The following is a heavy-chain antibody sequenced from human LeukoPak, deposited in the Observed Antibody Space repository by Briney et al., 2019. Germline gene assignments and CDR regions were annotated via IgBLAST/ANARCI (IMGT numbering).Heavy chain of an antibody. Sequence: GASVKVSCKASGYTFTGYHMHWVRQAPGQGLEWMGRINPNSGDTNYAQNFQGRVTMTRDTSISTAYMELRRLRSDDTAVYYCARDSSGYYYRTGFEYWGQGTLVTVSP. V-gene: IGHV1-2*06. CDR2: INPNSGDT. CDR1: GYTFTGYH. D-gene: IGHD3-22*01. CDR3: ARDSSGYYYRTGFEY. J-gene: IGHJ4*02.